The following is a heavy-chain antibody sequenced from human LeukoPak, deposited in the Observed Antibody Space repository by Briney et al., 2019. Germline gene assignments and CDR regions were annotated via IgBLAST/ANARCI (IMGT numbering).Heavy chain of an antibody. CDR1: GYTFTSYD. J-gene: IGHJ6*02. CDR3: ALNYYYYYGMDV. CDR2: INPSGGST. Sequence: GASVKVSCKASGYTFTSYDINWVRQAPGQGLEWMGIINPSGGSTSYAQKFQGRVTMTRDTSTSTVYMELSSLRSEDTAVYYCALNYYYYYGMDVWGQGTTVTVSS. V-gene: IGHV1-46*01.